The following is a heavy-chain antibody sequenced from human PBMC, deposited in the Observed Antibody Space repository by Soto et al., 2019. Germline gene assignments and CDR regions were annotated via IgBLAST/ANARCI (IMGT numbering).Heavy chain of an antibody. J-gene: IGHJ4*02. CDR2: ISGSDDST. V-gene: IGHV3-23*01. CDR3: AKRSSSSTFDY. D-gene: IGHD6-6*01. CDR1: GFTFSSYA. Sequence: EVQLLESGGGLVQPGESLRLSCAASGFTFSSYAMSWVRQAPGKGLEWVSVISGSDDSTYYADSVKGRFTISRDNSKNXLYXXXNXXXAEDTAVYYXAKRSSSSTFDYWGQGTLVTVSS.